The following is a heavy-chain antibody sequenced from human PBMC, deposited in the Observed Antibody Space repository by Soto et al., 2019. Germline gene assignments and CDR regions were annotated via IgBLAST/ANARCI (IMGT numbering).Heavy chain of an antibody. J-gene: IGHJ6*02. D-gene: IGHD5-18*01. V-gene: IGHV5-51*01. CDR1: GYSFTSYW. CDR3: ARRAYSYGLYYYYGMDV. CDR2: IYPGDSDT. Sequence: GASQKISCKGSGYSFTSYWIGWVRQMPGKGLEWMGIIYPGDSDTRYSPSFQGQVTISADKSISTAYLQWSSLKASDTAMYYCARRAYSYGLYYYYGMDVWGQGTTVTVSS.